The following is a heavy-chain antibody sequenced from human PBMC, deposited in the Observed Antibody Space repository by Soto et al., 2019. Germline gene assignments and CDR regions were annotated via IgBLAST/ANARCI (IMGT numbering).Heavy chain of an antibody. V-gene: IGHV3-66*04. Sequence: PGGSLRLSCAASGFTVSTNYMNWVRQAPGKGLEWVSVIYSDGSTYYADSVKGRFTISRDNSKNTLYLQMNGLRAEDTAVYFCARPRGSGFGFESWGQGTLVTVSS. J-gene: IGHJ4*02. CDR1: GFTVSTNY. CDR3: ARPRGSGFGFES. D-gene: IGHD5-12*01. CDR2: IYSDGST.